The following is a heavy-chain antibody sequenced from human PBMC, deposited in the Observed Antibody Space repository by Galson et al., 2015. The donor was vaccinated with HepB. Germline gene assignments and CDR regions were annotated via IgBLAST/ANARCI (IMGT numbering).Heavy chain of an antibody. V-gene: IGHV3-21*01. CDR2: ISSSSSYI. Sequence: SLRLSCAASGFTFGSYSMNWVRQAPGKGLEWVSSISSSSSYIYYADSVKGRFTISRDNAKNSLYLQMNSLRAEDTAVYYCARDDVVVVPATREIGFDPWGQGTLVTVSS. CDR1: GFTFGSYS. J-gene: IGHJ5*02. D-gene: IGHD2-15*01. CDR3: ARDDVVVVPATREIGFDP.